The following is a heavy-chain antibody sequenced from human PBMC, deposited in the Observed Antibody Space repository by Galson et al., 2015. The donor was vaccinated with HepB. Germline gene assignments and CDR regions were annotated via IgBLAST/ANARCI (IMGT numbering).Heavy chain of an antibody. CDR2: ISSSSSYI. CDR1: GFTFSSYS. V-gene: IGHV3-21*01. J-gene: IGHJ4*02. Sequence: SLRLSCAASGFTFSSYSMNWVRQAPGKGLEWVSSISSSSSYIYYADSVKGRFTISRDNAKNSLYLQMNSLRAEDTAVYYCARVVTDSSGWYDYFDYWGQGTLVTVSS. D-gene: IGHD6-19*01. CDR3: ARVVTDSSGWYDYFDY.